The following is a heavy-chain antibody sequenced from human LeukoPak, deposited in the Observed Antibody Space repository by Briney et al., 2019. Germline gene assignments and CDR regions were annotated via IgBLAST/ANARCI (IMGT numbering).Heavy chain of an antibody. CDR1: GGSISSSSYY. V-gene: IGHV4-39*01. D-gene: IGHD4-17*01. Sequence: PSETLSLTCAVSGGSISSSSYYWGWIRQPPGKGLEWIGSIYYSGSTYYNPSLKSRVTISVDTSKNQFSLKLSSVTAADTAVYYCARGHRDGAPLPRPHYYYYGMDVWGQGTTVTVSS. CDR3: ARGHRDGAPLPRPHYYYYGMDV. J-gene: IGHJ6*02. CDR2: IYYSGST.